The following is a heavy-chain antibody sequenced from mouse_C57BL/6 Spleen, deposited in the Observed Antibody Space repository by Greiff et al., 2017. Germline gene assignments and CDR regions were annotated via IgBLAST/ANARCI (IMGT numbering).Heavy chain of an antibody. CDR3: AAGGVFYAMDY. V-gene: IGHV2-2*01. CDR2: IWSGGST. J-gene: IGHJ4*01. Sequence: VQVVESGPGLVQPSQSLSITCTVSGFSLTSYGVHWVRQSPGKGLEWLGVIWSGGSTDYNAAFISRLSISKDNSKSQVFFKMNSLQADDTAIYYCAAGGVFYAMDYWGQGTSVTVSS. CDR1: GFSLTSYG.